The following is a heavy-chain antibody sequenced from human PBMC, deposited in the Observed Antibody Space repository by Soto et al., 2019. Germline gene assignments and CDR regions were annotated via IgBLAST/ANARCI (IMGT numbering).Heavy chain of an antibody. CDR1: GYTFTSYG. CDR3: AGGAVSGRTGFDY. CDR2: VNAYNGNT. D-gene: IGHD6-19*01. V-gene: IGHV1-18*01. Sequence: QVQLVQSGAEVKKPGASVKVSCKASGYTFTSYGISWVRQAPGQGLEWMGWVNAYNGNTNYAQKFQGRVTMTPDTSTSTSHMELRSLRSDDTAVYYCAGGAVSGRTGFDYWGQGTLVTVSS. J-gene: IGHJ4*02.